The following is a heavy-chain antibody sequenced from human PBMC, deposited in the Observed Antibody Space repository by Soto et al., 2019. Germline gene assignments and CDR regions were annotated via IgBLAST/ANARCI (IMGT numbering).Heavy chain of an antibody. CDR2: ISDSGSSI. J-gene: IGHJ4*02. CDR3: ARQYSSMLDL. Sequence: QVQLVESVGGLVKPGGSLRLSCAASGFTFKNYSMTWIRQAPGKGLEWVSYISDSGSSIYYADSVKGRFTISRDNAKNSLLLEMNSLRGEDTAVYFCARQYSSMLDLWGQGTLVSVSS. D-gene: IGHD6-13*01. V-gene: IGHV3-11*01. CDR1: GFTFKNYS.